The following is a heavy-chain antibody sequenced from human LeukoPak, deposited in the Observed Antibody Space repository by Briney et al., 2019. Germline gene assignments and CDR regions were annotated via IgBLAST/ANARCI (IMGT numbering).Heavy chain of an antibody. D-gene: IGHD2-21*01. CDR2: INPNSGGT. CDR1: GYTFTGYY. V-gene: IGHV1-2*02. Sequence: ASVKVSCKASGYTFTGYYMHWVRQAPGQGPEWMGWINPNSGGTNYAQKFQGRVTMTGDTSISTAYMELSRLTSDDTALYYCARGHILVPAGAFDLWGQGTVVTVSS. CDR3: ARGHILVPAGAFDL. J-gene: IGHJ3*01.